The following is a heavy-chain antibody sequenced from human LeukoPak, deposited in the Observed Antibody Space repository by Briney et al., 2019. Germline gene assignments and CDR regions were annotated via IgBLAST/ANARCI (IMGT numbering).Heavy chain of an antibody. CDR3: ARRRGDYDGYYFDY. V-gene: IGHV4-59*01. Sequence: SETLSLTCAVSGGSISSYYWSWIRQPPGKGLEWIGYIYYSGSTNYNPSLKSRVTISVDTSKNQFPLKLSSVTAADTAVYYCARRRGDYDGYYFDYWGQGTLVTVSS. CDR2: IYYSGST. CDR1: GGSISSYY. D-gene: IGHD4-17*01. J-gene: IGHJ4*02.